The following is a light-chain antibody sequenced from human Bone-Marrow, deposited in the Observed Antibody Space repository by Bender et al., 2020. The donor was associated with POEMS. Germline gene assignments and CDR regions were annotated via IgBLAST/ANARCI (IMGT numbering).Light chain of an antibody. J-gene: IGLJ2*01. Sequence: QSALTQPASVSGSPGQSITISCTGTSSDVGGYNHVSWFQHHPGKAPTVLLFDVSNRPSGVSPRFSASKSGNTASLTISSLQAEDEADYYCSSYTNNGLDVVFGGGTKVTVL. CDR1: SSDVGGYNH. V-gene: IGLV2-14*03. CDR3: SSYTNNGLDVV. CDR2: DVS.